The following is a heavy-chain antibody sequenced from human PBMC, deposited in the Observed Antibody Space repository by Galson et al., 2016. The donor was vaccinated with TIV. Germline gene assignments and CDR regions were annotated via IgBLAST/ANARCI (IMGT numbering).Heavy chain of an antibody. CDR3: TTELGYCSGGYCYYFDY. Sequence: SLRLSCAASGFILSNAWMSWVRQAPGKGLEWVGRIKSNFDGGTTDYAAPVKGRFTISRHDSKHTLFLQMNRLKTEDTAVYYCTTELGYCSGGYCYYFDYWGQGTLVTVSS. CDR1: GFILSNAW. D-gene: IGHD2-15*01. V-gene: IGHV3-15*01. CDR2: IKSNFDGGTT. J-gene: IGHJ4*02.